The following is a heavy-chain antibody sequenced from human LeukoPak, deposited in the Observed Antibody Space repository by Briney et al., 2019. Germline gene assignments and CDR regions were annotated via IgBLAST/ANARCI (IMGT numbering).Heavy chain of an antibody. D-gene: IGHD3-16*01. CDR1: GGSISSTSYY. CDR3: ARMITFGGVTAFDY. J-gene: IGHJ4*02. Sequence: SETLSLTCTVSGGSISSTSYYWSWIRQPAGKGLEWIGRIYTSGSTNYNPSLKSRVTVSVDTSKNQFSLKLSSVTAADTAVYYCARMITFGGVTAFDYWGQGTLVTVSS. V-gene: IGHV4-61*02. CDR2: IYTSGST.